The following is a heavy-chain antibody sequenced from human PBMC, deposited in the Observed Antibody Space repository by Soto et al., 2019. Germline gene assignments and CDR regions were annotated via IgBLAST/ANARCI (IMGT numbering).Heavy chain of an antibody. V-gene: IGHV1-18*01. J-gene: IGHJ3*02. D-gene: IGHD3-10*01. Sequence: GASVKVSCKASGYTFTSYGISWVRQAPGQGLEWMGGIIAYNGKANYAQKFQGRVTITTDESTSTAYMELSSLRSEDTAVYYCARPEWFGELLYAFDIWGQGTMVTVSS. CDR2: IIAYNGKA. CDR3: ARPEWFGELLYAFDI. CDR1: GYTFTSYG.